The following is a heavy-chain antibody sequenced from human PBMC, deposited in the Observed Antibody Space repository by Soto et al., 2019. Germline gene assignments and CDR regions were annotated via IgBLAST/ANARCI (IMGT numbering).Heavy chain of an antibody. D-gene: IGHD1-26*01. CDR2: TTSDGARI. CDR1: GFAFSTYG. Sequence: QVQLVESGGGVVQPGRSLRLSCAASGFAFSTYGMHWVRQAPGKGLEWVAVTTSDGARINYADSVKGRFTISRDNSRTTLYLQMNSLGIDDTAVYYCARKNPGREWELPDYWGQGTLVTVSS. V-gene: IGHV3-30*03. CDR3: ARKNPGREWELPDY. J-gene: IGHJ4*02.